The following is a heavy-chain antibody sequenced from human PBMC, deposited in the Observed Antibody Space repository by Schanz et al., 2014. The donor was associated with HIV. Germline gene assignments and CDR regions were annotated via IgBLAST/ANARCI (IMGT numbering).Heavy chain of an antibody. D-gene: IGHD3-3*02. CDR1: GYTFTGYY. J-gene: IGHJ6*02. CDR3: ARAAFSSEYCYGMDV. CDR2: INPNSGGT. V-gene: IGHV1-2*02. Sequence: QVQLVQSGAEVKKPGASVKVSCKASGYTFTGYYMHWVRQAPGQGLEWMGWINPNSGGTNYAQKFQGRVTIIADESTSTAYMELSSLRSADTAVYFCARAAFSSEYCYGMDVWGQGTTVTVSS.